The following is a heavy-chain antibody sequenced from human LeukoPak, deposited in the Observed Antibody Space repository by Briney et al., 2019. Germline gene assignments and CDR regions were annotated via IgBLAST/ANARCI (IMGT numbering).Heavy chain of an antibody. Sequence: ASVKVSCKASGYTFTSYYMHWVRQAPGQGLEWMGIINPSGGSTSYAQKFQGRVTMTRDTSTSTVYMELSSLRSGDTAVYYCARDRLPVAGFDYWGQGTLVTVSS. CDR3: ARDRLPVAGFDY. J-gene: IGHJ4*02. D-gene: IGHD6-19*01. CDR1: GYTFTSYY. CDR2: INPSGGST. V-gene: IGHV1-46*01.